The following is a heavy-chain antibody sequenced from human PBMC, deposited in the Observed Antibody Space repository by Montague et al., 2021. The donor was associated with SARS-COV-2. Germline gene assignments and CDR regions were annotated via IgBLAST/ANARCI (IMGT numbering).Heavy chain of an antibody. V-gene: IGHV4-34*01. Sequence: SETLSLTCAVYGGSFSGYYWTWIRQSPGEGLEWIAEIGHSGTTNYNFNPSLRSRVTISVDTSKSQFSLKLSSVTAADTGVYYCARWDPQTLTLIGLRGKSASDYWGQGTLVTVSS. J-gene: IGHJ4*02. D-gene: IGHD4-23*01. CDR3: ARWDPQTLTLIGLRGKSASDY. CDR2: IGHSGTT. CDR1: GGSFSGYY.